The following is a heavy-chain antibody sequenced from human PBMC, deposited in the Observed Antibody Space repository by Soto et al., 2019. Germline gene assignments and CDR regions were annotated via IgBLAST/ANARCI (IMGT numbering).Heavy chain of an antibody. CDR2: ISSSGSTI. CDR3: ARGGGHYDFWSGYYFDY. Sequence: GGSLRLSCAASGFTFSSYEMNWVRQAPGKGLEWVSYISSSGSTIYYADSVKGRFTISRDNAKNSLYLQMNSLRAEDTAVYYCARGGGHYDFWSGYYFDYWGQGTLVTVSS. J-gene: IGHJ4*02. V-gene: IGHV3-48*03. D-gene: IGHD3-3*01. CDR1: GFTFSSYE.